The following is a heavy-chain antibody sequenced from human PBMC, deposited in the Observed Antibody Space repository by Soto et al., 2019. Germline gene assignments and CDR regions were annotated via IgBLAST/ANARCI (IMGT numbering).Heavy chain of an antibody. CDR1: GGSISSGTSY. D-gene: IGHD5-18*01. J-gene: IGHJ4*02. CDR3: ASIARRSYCYGIDY. Sequence: QVQLQESGPGLVKPSQTLSLTCNVSGGSISSGTSYWTWIRQHPGEGLEWIGHIYFTGATYSNPSFRSRLPISVDPSKNQFSLKLASVTAAATPTYYCASIARRSYCYGIDYWGQGTGVTVSS. CDR2: IYFTGAT. V-gene: IGHV4-31*03.